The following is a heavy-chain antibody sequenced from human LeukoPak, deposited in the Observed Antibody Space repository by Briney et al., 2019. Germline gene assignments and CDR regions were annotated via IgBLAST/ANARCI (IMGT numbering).Heavy chain of an antibody. Sequence: GGSLRLSCAASGFTFNSYAMNWVRQAPGKGLEWVSAISGSGASTHYADSVKGQFTISRDNSKNTLYLQMNSLRAEDTAVYYCAKESPRFDYWGQGTLVTVSS. J-gene: IGHJ4*02. V-gene: IGHV3-23*01. CDR1: GFTFNSYA. CDR2: ISGSGAST. CDR3: AKESPRFDY.